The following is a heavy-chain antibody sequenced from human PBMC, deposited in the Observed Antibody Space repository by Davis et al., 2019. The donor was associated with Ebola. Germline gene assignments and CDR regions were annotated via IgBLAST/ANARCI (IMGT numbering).Heavy chain of an antibody. Sequence: GESLKISCKGSGYSFTSYWIGWVRQMPGKGLEWMGIIYPGDSDTRYSPSFQGPVTISADKSISTAYLQWSSLKASDTAMYYCARSGYCTGGVCYEGFDYWGQGTLVTVSS. CDR1: GYSFTSYW. J-gene: IGHJ4*02. CDR2: IYPGDSDT. V-gene: IGHV5-51*01. D-gene: IGHD2-8*02. CDR3: ARSGYCTGGVCYEGFDY.